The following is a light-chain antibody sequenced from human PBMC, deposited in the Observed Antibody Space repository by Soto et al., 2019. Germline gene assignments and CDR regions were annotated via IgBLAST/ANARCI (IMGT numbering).Light chain of an antibody. V-gene: IGKV1-39*01. CDR2: AAS. J-gene: IGKJ4*01. CDR3: QQSYNTPPT. CDR1: QSISRS. Sequence: QMTQSPSSLSASVGDRVSITFRASQSISRSLNWYQQSPGKAPKLLVYAASTLQSGVPSRFRGSGSGTDFTLTIDSLQPEDFATYYCQQSYNTPPTFAGGTKVDIK.